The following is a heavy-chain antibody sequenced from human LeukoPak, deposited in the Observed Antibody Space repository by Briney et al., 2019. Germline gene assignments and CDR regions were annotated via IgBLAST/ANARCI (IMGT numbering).Heavy chain of an antibody. Sequence: GASVKVSCKASGYTFTGYYMHWVRQAPGQGLEWMGWINPNSGGTNYAQKFQGRVTMTRDTSISTAYMELSRLRSDDTAVYYCARDVGAVAGTSGYWGQGTLVTVSS. CDR2: INPNSGGT. CDR3: ARDVGAVAGTSGY. D-gene: IGHD6-19*01. J-gene: IGHJ4*02. CDR1: GYTFTGYY. V-gene: IGHV1-2*02.